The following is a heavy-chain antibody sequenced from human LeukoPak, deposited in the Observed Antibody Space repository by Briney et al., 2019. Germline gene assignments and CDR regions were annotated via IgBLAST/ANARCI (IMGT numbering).Heavy chain of an antibody. CDR3: ARGGYYDSSGYYYVGYFHH. D-gene: IGHD3-22*01. CDR1: GFTFSSYE. V-gene: IGHV3-48*03. J-gene: IGHJ1*01. Sequence: PGGSLRLSCAASGFTFSSYEMNWVRQAPGKGLEWVSYISFSGSTIYYADSVKGRFTISRDNAKNSLYVKMNSLGAEDTAVYYCARGGYYDSSGYYYVGYFHHWGQGTLVTVSS. CDR2: ISFSGSTI.